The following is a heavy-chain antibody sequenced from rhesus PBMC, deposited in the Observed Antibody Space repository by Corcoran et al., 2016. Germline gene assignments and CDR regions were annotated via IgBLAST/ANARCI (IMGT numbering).Heavy chain of an antibody. CDR3: ARDWVLKGRCDY. CDR1: GGSISSNY. J-gene: IGHJ4*01. D-gene: IGHD2-15*01. V-gene: IGHV4-173*01. CDR2: ISGSCRST. Sequence: QLQLQESGPGLVKPSETLSLTCAVSGGSISSNYWSWIRQPPGKGLEWIGRISGSCRSTDYNPSRKSRVTISTDTSQNQFSLKLSSVTAADTAVYYCARDWVLKGRCDYWGQGVLVTVSS.